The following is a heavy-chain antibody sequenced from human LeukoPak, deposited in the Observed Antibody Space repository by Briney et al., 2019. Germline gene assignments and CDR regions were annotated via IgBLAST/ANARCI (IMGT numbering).Heavy chain of an antibody. CDR1: GFTFSNYG. CDR2: IWYDGSNK. J-gene: IGHJ4*02. CDR3: ARDLGGSASWIDY. V-gene: IGHV3-33*01. D-gene: IGHD2-2*01. Sequence: GGSLRLSCAASGFTFSNYGMHWVRQAPGNGLEWVAIIWYDGSNKYYADSVKGRFTISRDNSKNTLYVQMNSLRVEDTAVYYCARDLGGSASWIDYWGQGTLVTVSS.